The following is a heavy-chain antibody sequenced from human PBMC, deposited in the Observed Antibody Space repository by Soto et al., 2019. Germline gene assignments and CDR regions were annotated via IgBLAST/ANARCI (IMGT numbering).Heavy chain of an antibody. CDR3: AKDVGYSSSWSLGMDV. D-gene: IGHD6-13*01. Sequence: AGGSLRLSCAASGFTFSSYAMSWVRQAPGKGLEWISAISGSGGSTYYTDSVKGRFTISRDNSKNMLYLQMNSLRAEDTAVYYCAKDVGYSSSWSLGMDVWGQGTTVTVSS. V-gene: IGHV3-23*01. CDR1: GFTFSSYA. CDR2: ISGSGGST. J-gene: IGHJ6*02.